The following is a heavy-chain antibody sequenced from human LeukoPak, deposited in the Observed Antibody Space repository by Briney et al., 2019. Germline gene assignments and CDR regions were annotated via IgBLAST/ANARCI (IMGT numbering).Heavy chain of an antibody. D-gene: IGHD3-10*01. CDR1: GGSISPYY. CDR2: IYDSGST. Sequence: SETLSLTCTVSGGSISPYYWNWIRQPPGKGLEWIGYIYDSGSTKYNPSLKSRVTISVDKSKNQFSLKLSSVTAADTAVYYCAVGGVYLRGGAEAFDIWGQGTMVTVSS. J-gene: IGHJ3*02. CDR3: AVGGVYLRGGAEAFDI. V-gene: IGHV4-59*12.